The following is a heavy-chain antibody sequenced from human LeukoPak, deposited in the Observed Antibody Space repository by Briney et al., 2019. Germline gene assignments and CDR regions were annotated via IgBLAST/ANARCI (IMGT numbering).Heavy chain of an antibody. CDR3: AKDPQLYDSSGEEYFDY. D-gene: IGHD3-22*01. J-gene: IGHJ4*02. Sequence: PGGSLRLSCAASGFTFSSYTMSWVRQAPGKGLEWVAFIRYDGSNKYYADSVKGRFTISRDNSKNTLYLQMNSLRAEDTAVYYCAKDPQLYDSSGEEYFDYWGQGTLVTVSS. V-gene: IGHV3-30*02. CDR2: IRYDGSNK. CDR1: GFTFSSYT.